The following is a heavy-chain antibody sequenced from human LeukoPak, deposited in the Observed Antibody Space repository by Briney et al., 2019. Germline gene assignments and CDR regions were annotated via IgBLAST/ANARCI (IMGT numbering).Heavy chain of an antibody. CDR3: ARGTGYCVFDY. D-gene: IGHD3/OR15-3a*01. Sequence: GGSLRLSCAASGFTFSSFWMHWVRQTPGKGLVWVSRIKSDGSSTTYADSVKGRFTISRDNAKNTLYLQMNSLGAEDTAVYYCARGTGYCVFDYWGQGTLVTVSS. J-gene: IGHJ4*02. V-gene: IGHV3-74*01. CDR2: IKSDGSST. CDR1: GFTFSSFW.